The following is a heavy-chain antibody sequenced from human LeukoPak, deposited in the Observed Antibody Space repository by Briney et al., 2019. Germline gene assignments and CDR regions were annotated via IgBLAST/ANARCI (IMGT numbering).Heavy chain of an antibody. D-gene: IGHD4-17*01. CDR1: GYTFTGYY. V-gene: IGHV1-2*06. Sequence: EASVKVSCKASGYTFTGYYMHWVRQAPGQGLEWMGRINPNSGGTNYAQKFQGRVTMTRDTSISTAYMELSRLRSDDTAVYYCAFRDYGDYGYYYYYMDVWGKGTTVTVSS. J-gene: IGHJ6*03. CDR3: AFRDYGDYGYYYYYMDV. CDR2: INPNSGGT.